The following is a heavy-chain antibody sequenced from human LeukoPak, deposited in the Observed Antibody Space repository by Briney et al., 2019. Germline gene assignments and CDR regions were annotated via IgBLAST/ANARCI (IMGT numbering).Heavy chain of an antibody. V-gene: IGHV4-59*01. CDR3: ARDIGPDDAFDI. CDR1: GGSISSYY. D-gene: IGHD3/OR15-3a*01. Sequence: NASETLSLTCTVSGGSISSYYWSWIRQPPGKGLEWTGYIYYSGSTNYNPSLKSRVTISVDTSKNQFSLKLSSVTAADTAVYYCARDIGPDDAFDIWGQGTMVTVSS. J-gene: IGHJ3*02. CDR2: IYYSGST.